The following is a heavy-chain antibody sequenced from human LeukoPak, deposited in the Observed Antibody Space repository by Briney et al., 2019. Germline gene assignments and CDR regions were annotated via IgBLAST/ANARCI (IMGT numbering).Heavy chain of an antibody. CDR3: ASLGELYVFDY. Sequence: GGSLRLSCAASGFTFSSYAMHWVRQAPGKGLEWVAVISYDGSNKYYADSVKGRFTISRDNTKNTLYLQMNSLRAEDTAVYYCASLGELYVFDYWGQGTLVTVSS. CDR1: GFTFSSYA. J-gene: IGHJ4*02. V-gene: IGHV3-30-3*01. D-gene: IGHD1-26*01. CDR2: ISYDGSNK.